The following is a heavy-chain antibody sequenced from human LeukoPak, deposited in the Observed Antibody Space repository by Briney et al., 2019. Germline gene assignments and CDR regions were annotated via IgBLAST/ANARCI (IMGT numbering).Heavy chain of an antibody. D-gene: IGHD3-10*01. CDR2: IYSGGST. CDR3: ARGGSLYGSGSYYNSLFPYYYYYMDV. CDR1: GFTVSSNY. V-gene: IGHV3-53*01. Sequence: GGSLRLSCAASGFTVSSNYMSWVRQAPGKGLEWVSVIYSGGSTYYADSVKGRFTISRDNAKNSLYLQMNSLRAEDTAVYYCARGGSLYGSGSYYNSLFPYYYYYMDVWGKGTTVTVSS. J-gene: IGHJ6*03.